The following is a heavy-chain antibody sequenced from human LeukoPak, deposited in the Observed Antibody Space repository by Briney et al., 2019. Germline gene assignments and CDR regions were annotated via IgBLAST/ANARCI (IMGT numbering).Heavy chain of an antibody. CDR3: ARLDSWSGYCFDY. CDR2: IYSGGST. D-gene: IGHD3-3*01. V-gene: IGHV3-66*02. J-gene: IGHJ4*02. Sequence: GGSLRLSCAASGFTVSSNYMSWVRQAPGKGLEWVSVIYSGGSTYYADSVKGRFTISRDNSKNTLYLQMNSLRAEDTAVYYCARLDSWSGYCFDYWGQGTLVTVSS. CDR1: GFTVSSNY.